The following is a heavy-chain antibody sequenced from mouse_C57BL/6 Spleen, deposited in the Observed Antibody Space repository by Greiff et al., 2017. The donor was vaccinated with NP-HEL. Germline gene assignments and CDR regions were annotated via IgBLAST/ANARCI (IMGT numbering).Heavy chain of an antibody. CDR1: GYTFTSYW. CDR3: ARERGWLDV. CDR2: IDPSDSYN. Sequence: QVQLQQPGAELVRPGTSVKLSCKASGYTFTSYWMHWVKQRPGQGLEWIGVIDPSDSYNNYNQKFKGKAKLTVDTSSSTAYMQLSSLTSEDAAVYYCARERGWLDVWGTGTTVTVSS. D-gene: IGHD2-3*01. V-gene: IGHV1-59*01. J-gene: IGHJ1*03.